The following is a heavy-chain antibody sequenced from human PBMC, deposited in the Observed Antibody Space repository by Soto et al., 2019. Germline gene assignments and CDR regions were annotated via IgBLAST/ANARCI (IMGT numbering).Heavy chain of an antibody. CDR1: GFTFSGSA. D-gene: IGHD1-26*01. Sequence: EVQLVESGGGLVQPGGSLKLSCAASGFTFSGSAVHWVRHASGKGLEWVGRIRRKANNYATAYAASVKGRFTFSRDDSKNTAYLQMNSLKTEDTAVYYCSRHGGSYPFVMDVWGQGTTVTVSS. CDR3: SRHGGSYPFVMDV. J-gene: IGHJ6*02. CDR2: IRRKANNYAT. V-gene: IGHV3-73*01.